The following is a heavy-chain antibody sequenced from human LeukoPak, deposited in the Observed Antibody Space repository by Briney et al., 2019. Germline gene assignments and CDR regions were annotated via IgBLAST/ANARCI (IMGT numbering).Heavy chain of an antibody. Sequence: GGSLRLSCAASGFTFSSHLMHWVRQAPGKGLVWVSRISSDGTYTNYADSVRGRFTISRDNAKNTLYLQMNSLRAEDTAVYYCARGPGSSGSYYVGDFWGQGTLVTVSS. J-gene: IGHJ4*02. CDR1: GFTFSSHL. D-gene: IGHD1-26*01. V-gene: IGHV3-74*01. CDR2: ISSDGTYT. CDR3: ARGPGSSGSYYVGDF.